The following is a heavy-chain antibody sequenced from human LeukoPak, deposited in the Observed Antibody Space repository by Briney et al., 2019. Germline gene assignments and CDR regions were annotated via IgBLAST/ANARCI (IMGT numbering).Heavy chain of an antibody. Sequence: PSETLTLTCAVSGGSFSGYSMSWFRQPPGKALEWIGEINHSGSTNYTPSLKSRVTISVDTSKNQFSLKLSSVTAADTAVYYCARPVSGSSGWYYNYWGQGTLVTVSS. V-gene: IGHV4-34*01. CDR2: INHSGST. D-gene: IGHD6-19*01. CDR3: ARPVSGSSGWYYNY. J-gene: IGHJ4*02. CDR1: GGSFSGYS.